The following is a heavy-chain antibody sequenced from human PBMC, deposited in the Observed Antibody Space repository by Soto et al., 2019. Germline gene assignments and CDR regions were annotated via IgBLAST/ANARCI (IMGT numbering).Heavy chain of an antibody. D-gene: IGHD3-22*01. CDR1: GFTFTSSA. Sequence: QMQLVQSGPEVKKPGTSVKVSCKASGFTFTSSAVQWVRQARGQRLEWIGWIVVGSGNTNYAQKFQERVTITRDMATSTAYRELSSLRSEDTAVYYCAADLLDSSKGPYYYYGMDVWGQGTTVTVSS. CDR3: AADLLDSSKGPYYYYGMDV. CDR2: IVVGSGNT. J-gene: IGHJ6*02. V-gene: IGHV1-58*01.